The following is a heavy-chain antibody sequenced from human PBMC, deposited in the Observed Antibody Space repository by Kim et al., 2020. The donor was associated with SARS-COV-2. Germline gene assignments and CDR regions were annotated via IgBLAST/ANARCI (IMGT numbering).Heavy chain of an antibody. CDR1: GFTFSSYG. D-gene: IGHD5-12*01. J-gene: IGHJ4*02. Sequence: GGSLRLSCAASGFTFSSYGMHWVRQAPGKGLEWVAVISYDGSNKYYADSVKGRFTISRDNSKNTLYLQMNSLRAEDTAVYYCAKDLGGYDSDYWGQGTLVTVSS. CDR3: AKDLGGYDSDY. CDR2: ISYDGSNK. V-gene: IGHV3-30*18.